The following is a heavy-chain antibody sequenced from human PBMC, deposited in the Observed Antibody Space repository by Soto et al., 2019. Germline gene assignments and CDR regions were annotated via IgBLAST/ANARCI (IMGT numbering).Heavy chain of an antibody. CDR2: TYYRSRWYN. J-gene: IGHJ4*02. D-gene: IGHD1-1*01. Sequence: QTRTDTGTISGDGVCSKSAALNLIRQSPSRGLEWLGRTYYRSRWYNEYAVSVKSRITINPDTSKNQFSLQLNSVTPEDTAVYYCARTTSVFDYWGQGTQDTVSS. CDR1: GDGVCSKSAA. V-gene: IGHV6-1*01. CDR3: ARTTSVFDY.